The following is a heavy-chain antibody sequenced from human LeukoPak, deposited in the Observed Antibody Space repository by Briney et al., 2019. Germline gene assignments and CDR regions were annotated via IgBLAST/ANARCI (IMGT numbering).Heavy chain of an antibody. Sequence: SETLSLTCAVYGGPFSGYYWSWIRQPPGKGLEWIGEINHSGSTNYNPSLKSRVTISVDTSKNQFSLKLSSVTAADTAVYYCASPRSLGYCSSTSCYYYWGQGTLVTVSS. J-gene: IGHJ4*02. CDR2: INHSGST. CDR3: ASPRSLGYCSSTSCYYY. D-gene: IGHD2-2*01. CDR1: GGPFSGYY. V-gene: IGHV4-34*01.